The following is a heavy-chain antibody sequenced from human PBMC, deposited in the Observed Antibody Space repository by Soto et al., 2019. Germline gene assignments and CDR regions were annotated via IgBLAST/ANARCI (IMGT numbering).Heavy chain of an antibody. D-gene: IGHD1-26*01. CDR1: GFIFSSYT. CDR2: ITYDGSNQ. CDR3: ARAPSGSYPEFDY. Sequence: GGSLRLSCAASGFIFSSYTMHWVRQAPGKGLEWVGVITYDGSNQYYADSVKGRFTISRDNSRNMLFLQMNSLRPDDAAVYYCARAPSGSYPEFDYWGQGTLVTVSS. V-gene: IGHV3-30-3*01. J-gene: IGHJ4*02.